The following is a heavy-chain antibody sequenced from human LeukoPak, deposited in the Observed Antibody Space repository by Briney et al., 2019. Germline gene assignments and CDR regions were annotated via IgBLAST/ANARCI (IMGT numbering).Heavy chain of an antibody. Sequence: GGSLRLSCVASGFTFDEYGMTWVRQAPGKGLEWVSSINSGSTYKYYADSVKGRFTISRDNSKNTLYLQMNSLRAEDTAVYYCAKDRVAAAEGWFDPWGQGTLVTVSS. V-gene: IGHV3-23*01. D-gene: IGHD6-13*01. CDR3: AKDRVAAAEGWFDP. J-gene: IGHJ5*02. CDR2: INSGSTYK. CDR1: GFTFDEYG.